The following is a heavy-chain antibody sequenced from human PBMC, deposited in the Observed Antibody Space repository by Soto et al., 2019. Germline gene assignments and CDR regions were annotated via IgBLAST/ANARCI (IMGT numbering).Heavy chain of an antibody. CDR1: GYTFTGYY. Sequence: AAVKVSCKASGYTFTGYYMHWVRQAPGQGLEWMGLFNPNSGGTNYAQKFQGRVTMTRDTSISTAYMELSRLRSDDTAVYYRARDLSRRGTTSACVGGDCQTLDYWGQVTLVTV. CDR3: ARDLSRRGTTSACVGGDCQTLDY. J-gene: IGHJ4*02. D-gene: IGHD2-21*02. V-gene: IGHV1-2*02. CDR2: FNPNSGGT.